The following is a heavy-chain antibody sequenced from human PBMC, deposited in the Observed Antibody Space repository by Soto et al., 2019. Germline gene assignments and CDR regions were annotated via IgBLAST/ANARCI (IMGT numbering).Heavy chain of an antibody. D-gene: IGHD3-10*01. J-gene: IGHJ4*02. Sequence: QVHLLQSGAEMKKPGSSVKVSCTAFGGTFTSYTFNWVRQAPGQRLEWMGRIIPILGMSSSAHNFQGRLTMIADKSTNTSYMVLSSLTSDDPAIYYCARSYGSGSRPFDYWGQGTLVTVSS. CDR2: IIPILGMS. V-gene: IGHV1-69*02. CDR1: GGTFTSYT. CDR3: ARSYGSGSRPFDY.